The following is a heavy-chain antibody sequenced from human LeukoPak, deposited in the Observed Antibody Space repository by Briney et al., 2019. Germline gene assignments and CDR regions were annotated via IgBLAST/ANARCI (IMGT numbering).Heavy chain of an antibody. D-gene: IGHD3-22*01. CDR2: IYHSGST. Sequence: PSETLSLTCAVSGYSISSGYYWGWIRPPPGKGLEGIGSIYHSGSTYYNPSLKGRVTISVDTSKNQFSLKLSSVTAADTAVYYCARDHAMIVVVKTWFDPWGQGTLVTVSS. J-gene: IGHJ5*02. CDR3: ARDHAMIVVVKTWFDP. V-gene: IGHV4-38-2*02. CDR1: GYSISSGYY.